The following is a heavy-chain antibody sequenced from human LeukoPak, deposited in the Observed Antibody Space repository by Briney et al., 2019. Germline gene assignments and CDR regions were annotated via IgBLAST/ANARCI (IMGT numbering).Heavy chain of an antibody. CDR3: ARGNQPGWYYYYYMDV. Sequence: ASVKVSCKASGYTFTSYDINWVRQATGQGPEWMGWMNPNSGNTGYAQKFQGRVTITRNTSISTAYMELSSLRSEDTAVYYCARGNQPGWYYYYYMDVWGKGTTVTVSS. V-gene: IGHV1-8*03. CDR1: GYTFTSYD. J-gene: IGHJ6*03. CDR2: MNPNSGNT.